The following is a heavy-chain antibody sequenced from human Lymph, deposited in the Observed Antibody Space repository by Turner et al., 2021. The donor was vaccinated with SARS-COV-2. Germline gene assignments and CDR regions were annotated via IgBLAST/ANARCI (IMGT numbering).Heavy chain of an antibody. Sequence: EVQLGESGGGLITPGGTLSLSCSPSGCPFSFYSMNWVRQAPGKGLEWISPISSSSGNIYYADSVKSRFTISRDDAKNSLYLQMNSLSAEDTAVYYCARDIPTTADYFDYWCQGTLVTVSS. J-gene: IGHJ4*02. D-gene: IGHD4-17*01. CDR1: GCPFSFYS. CDR2: ISSSSGNI. V-gene: IGHV3-21*01. CDR3: ARDIPTTADYFDY.